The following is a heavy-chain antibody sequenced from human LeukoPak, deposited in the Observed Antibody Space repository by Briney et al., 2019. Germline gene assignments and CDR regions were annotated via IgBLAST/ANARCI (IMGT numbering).Heavy chain of an antibody. Sequence: GGSLRLSCAASGFAFSSYSMNWVRQAPGKGLEWASYISSSSSTIYYADSVKGRFTISRDNAKNSLYLQMNSLRAEDTAVYYCARDRGWELLHPLVFDYWGQGTLVTVSS. CDR2: ISSSSSTI. CDR3: ARDRGWELLHPLVFDY. D-gene: IGHD1-26*01. J-gene: IGHJ4*02. CDR1: GFAFSSYS. V-gene: IGHV3-48*01.